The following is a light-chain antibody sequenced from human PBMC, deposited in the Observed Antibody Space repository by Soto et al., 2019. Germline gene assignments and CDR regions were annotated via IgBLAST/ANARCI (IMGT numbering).Light chain of an antibody. CDR3: QQYGTSEII. CDR2: DAS. Sequence: EVVMTQSPASLSASPGERVTLSCRASQSVSSYLAWYQQKPGQAPRLLIYDASNRATGIPARFSGSGSGTDFTLTISRLETEDFAVFYCQQYGTSEIIFGQGTRLAVK. J-gene: IGKJ5*01. CDR1: QSVSSY. V-gene: IGKV3-11*01.